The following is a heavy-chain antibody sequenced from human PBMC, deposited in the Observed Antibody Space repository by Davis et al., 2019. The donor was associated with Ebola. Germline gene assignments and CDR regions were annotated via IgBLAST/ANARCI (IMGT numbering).Heavy chain of an antibody. D-gene: IGHD5/OR15-5a*01. CDR2: IYYSGST. V-gene: IGHV4-59*01. CDR1: GGSISSYY. J-gene: IGHJ6*02. CDR3: ARDSVLGYGMDV. Sequence: MPSETLSPTCTVPGGSISSYYRSWIRQPPGKGLEWIGYIYYSGSTNYNPSLKSRVTISVDTSKNQFSLKLSSVTAADTAVYYCARDSVLGYGMDVWGQGTTVTVSS.